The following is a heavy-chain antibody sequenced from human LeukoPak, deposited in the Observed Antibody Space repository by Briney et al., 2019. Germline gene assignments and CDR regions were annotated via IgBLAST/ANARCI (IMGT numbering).Heavy chain of an antibody. CDR2: IYYSGST. CDR3: ARHPGPGYSRVDATDFDY. J-gene: IGHJ4*02. CDR1: DGSISSSSYY. D-gene: IGHD5-18*01. V-gene: IGHV4-39*01. Sequence: SETLSLTCTVPDGSISSSSYYWGWIRQPPRKGLEWIGSIYYSGSTYYNPSLKSRVTISVDTSKNQFSLKLSSVTAADTAVYYCARHPGPGYSRVDATDFDYWGQGTLVTVSS.